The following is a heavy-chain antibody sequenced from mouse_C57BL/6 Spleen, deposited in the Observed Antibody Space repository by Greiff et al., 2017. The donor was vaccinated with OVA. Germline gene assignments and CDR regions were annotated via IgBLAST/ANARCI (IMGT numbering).Heavy chain of an antibody. CDR3: ARDHDYYGSSSWYFDV. D-gene: IGHD1-1*01. V-gene: IGHV3-6*01. J-gene: IGHJ1*03. CDR1: GYSITSGYY. Sequence: EVKLMESGPGLVKPSQSLSLTCSVTGYSITSGYYWNWIRQFPGNKLEWMGYISYDGSNNYNPSLKNRISITRDTSKNQFFLKLNSVTTEDTATYYCARDHDYYGSSSWYFDVWGTGTTVTVSS. CDR2: ISYDGSN.